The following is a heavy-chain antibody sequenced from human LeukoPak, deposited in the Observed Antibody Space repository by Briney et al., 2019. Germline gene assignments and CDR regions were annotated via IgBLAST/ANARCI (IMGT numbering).Heavy chain of an antibody. D-gene: IGHD6-13*01. J-gene: IGHJ5*02. CDR2: IYYSGST. CDR1: GGSISSYY. Sequence: SETLSLTCTVSGGSISSYYWSWIRQPPGKGLEWIGYIYYSGSTNYNPSLKSRVTISVDTSKNQFSLELTSVTAADTAVYYCARVGSSSWYWFDPWGQGTLVTVSS. CDR3: ARVGSSSWYWFDP. V-gene: IGHV4-59*01.